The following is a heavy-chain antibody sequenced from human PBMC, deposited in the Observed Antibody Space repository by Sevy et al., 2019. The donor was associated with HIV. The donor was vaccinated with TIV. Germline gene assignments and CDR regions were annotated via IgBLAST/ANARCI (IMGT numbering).Heavy chain of an antibody. CDR3: TRWQGLQSIFDY. D-gene: IGHD2-21*01. CDR2: LKSKADGGTV. J-gene: IGHJ4*02. V-gene: IGHV3-49*04. Sequence: GGSLRLSCTTSGFTFGDYAMNWVRQAPGKGLEWVAFLKSKADGGTVDHSASVKGRFTISRDDSKSIAYLQMNDLTTDDTGVYYCTRWQGLQSIFDYWGQGALVTVSS. CDR1: GFTFGDYA.